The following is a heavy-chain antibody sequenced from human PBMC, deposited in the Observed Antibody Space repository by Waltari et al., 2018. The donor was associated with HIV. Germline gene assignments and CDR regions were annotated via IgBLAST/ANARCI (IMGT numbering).Heavy chain of an antibody. D-gene: IGHD2-8*02. CDR1: GSTFPTYG. J-gene: IGHJ4*02. V-gene: IGHV3-23*01. CDR2: ISGSGVTT. CDR3: AQGTGFSTNPFDY. Sequence: DVKILESGGGLVQPGGSLTLSCAVSGSTFPTYGMYWVRQAPEKGLEWVSGISGSGVTTYYADSVKGRFTISRDNSKNTVNLQMDNLRANDTTVYYCAQGTGFSTNPFDYWGQGTLVTVSS.